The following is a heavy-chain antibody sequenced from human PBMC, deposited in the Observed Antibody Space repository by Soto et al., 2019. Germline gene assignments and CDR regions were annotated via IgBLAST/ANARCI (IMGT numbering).Heavy chain of an antibody. CDR2: INTLSGDT. V-gene: IGHV1-2*02. Sequence: AASVKVSCKASGYTFSGYYMHWVRQAPGQGLEWMGWINTLSGDTSFPQKFQGRLAMTRDTSIDTAFMEVSRLTSDDTAIYYCARSLLKVILPLGYWGQGTLVTVS. CDR1: GYTFSGYY. CDR3: ARSLLKVILPLGY. J-gene: IGHJ4*02. D-gene: IGHD3-3*02.